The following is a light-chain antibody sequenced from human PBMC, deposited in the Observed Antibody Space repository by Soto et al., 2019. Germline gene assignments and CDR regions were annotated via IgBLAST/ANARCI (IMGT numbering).Light chain of an antibody. CDR2: GAS. J-gene: IGKJ3*01. V-gene: IGKV3-15*01. CDR1: QSVSRN. Sequence: ETVMTKSPATPSVSPGERATLSCRASQSVSRNLAWHQQKPGQAPRLLIYGASTRATGIPARFSGSGSGTEFTLTISSLQSEDFAVYYCQQYNNWPLTFGPGTKVDIK. CDR3: QQYNNWPLT.